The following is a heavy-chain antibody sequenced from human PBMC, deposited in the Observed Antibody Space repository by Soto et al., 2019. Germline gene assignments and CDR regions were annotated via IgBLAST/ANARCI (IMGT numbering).Heavy chain of an antibody. J-gene: IGHJ3*01. Sequence: PGGSLRLSCAASGFIFNNYAMSWVRQAPGKGLEWVSGISASGSRTFYADSVKGRFTVSRDFSKNTLSLQMDSLRAEDTAVYFCGKDPNGDYVGGFEFWGPGTMVTV. D-gene: IGHD4-17*01. CDR2: ISASGSRT. CDR3: GKDPNGDYVGGFEF. CDR1: GFIFNNYA. V-gene: IGHV3-23*01.